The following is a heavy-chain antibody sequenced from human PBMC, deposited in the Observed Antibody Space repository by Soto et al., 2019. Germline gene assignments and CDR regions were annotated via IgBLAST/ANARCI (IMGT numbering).Heavy chain of an antibody. V-gene: IGHV3-30*18. D-gene: IGHD1-1*01. Sequence: GGSLRLSCAASGFTFSSYGMHWVRQAPGKGLEWVAVISYDGSNKYYADSVKGRFTISRDNSKNTLYLQMNSLRAEDTAVYYCAKDNLARRGHGTDYRGQGTLVTVSS. CDR2: ISYDGSNK. CDR3: AKDNLARRGHGTDY. J-gene: IGHJ4*02. CDR1: GFTFSSYG.